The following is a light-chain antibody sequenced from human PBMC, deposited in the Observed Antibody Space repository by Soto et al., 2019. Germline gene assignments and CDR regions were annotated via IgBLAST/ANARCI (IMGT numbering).Light chain of an antibody. CDR1: SSNIGSNY. J-gene: IGLJ1*01. CDR3: SSYTSSTTYV. CDR2: EVT. V-gene: IGLV1-47*01. Sequence: QSVLTQPPSASGTPGQRVTISCSGSSSNIGSNYVYWYQQLPGTAPKLIIYEVTNRPSGVSNRFSGSKSGNTASLTISGLQAEDEADYYCSSYTSSTTYVFATVTKVTVL.